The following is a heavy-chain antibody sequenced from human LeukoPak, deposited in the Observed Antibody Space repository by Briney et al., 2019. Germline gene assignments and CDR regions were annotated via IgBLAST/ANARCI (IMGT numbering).Heavy chain of an antibody. CDR2: ISYDGSDK. CDR1: GFIFSTFA. D-gene: IGHD4-23*01. Sequence: GGSLRLSCAASGFIFSTFAMHWVRQAPGKGLEWVSLISYDGSDKYYADSVKGRFTISRDNAKNSLYLQMNSLRAEDTAVYYCARSDYAGKGGAFDIWGQGTMVTVSS. J-gene: IGHJ3*02. CDR3: ARSDYAGKGGAFDI. V-gene: IGHV3-30*03.